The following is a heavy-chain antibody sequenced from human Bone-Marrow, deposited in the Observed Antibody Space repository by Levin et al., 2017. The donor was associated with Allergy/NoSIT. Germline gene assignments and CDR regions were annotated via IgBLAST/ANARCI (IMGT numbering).Heavy chain of an antibody. CDR1: GFSFSTYW. V-gene: IGHV3-7*01. CDR3: ARGYDYGDYAEAEDFYYGLDV. Sequence: GGSLRLSCVASGFSFSTYWMSWVCQAPGKGLEWVANIKEDGSDKYYVDSVKGRVTVSRDNAKNSLYLQMNSLRAEDTAVYYCARGYDYGDYAEAEDFYYGLDVWGQGTTVTVS. D-gene: IGHD4-17*01. CDR2: IKEDGSDK. J-gene: IGHJ6*02.